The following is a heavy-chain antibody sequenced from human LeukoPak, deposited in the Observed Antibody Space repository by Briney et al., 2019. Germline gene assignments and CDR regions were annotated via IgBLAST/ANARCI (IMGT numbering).Heavy chain of an antibody. J-gene: IGHJ6*02. Sequence: GASVKVSCKASGYTFTSYGISWVRQAPGQGLEWMGWISAYNGNTNYAQKLQGRVTMTTDTSTSTAYMELRSLRSDDTAVYYCARVLLGAYYYGMDVWGQGTTVTVSS. V-gene: IGHV1-18*01. CDR2: ISAYNGNT. CDR1: GYTFTSYG. D-gene: IGHD3-10*01. CDR3: ARVLLGAYYYGMDV.